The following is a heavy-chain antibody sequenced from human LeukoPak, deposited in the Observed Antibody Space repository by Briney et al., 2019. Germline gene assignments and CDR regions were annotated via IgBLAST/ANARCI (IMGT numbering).Heavy chain of an antibody. Sequence: GGSLRLSCAASGFTFSSYEMNWVRQAPGKGLEWVSYISNNGSTIYYADSVKGRFTISRDNAKNSLYLQMNSLRAEDTAVYYCARKYCSSTSCLFDYWGQGTLVTVSS. CDR1: GFTFSSYE. V-gene: IGHV3-48*03. J-gene: IGHJ4*02. D-gene: IGHD2-2*01. CDR2: ISNNGSTI. CDR3: ARKYCSSTSCLFDY.